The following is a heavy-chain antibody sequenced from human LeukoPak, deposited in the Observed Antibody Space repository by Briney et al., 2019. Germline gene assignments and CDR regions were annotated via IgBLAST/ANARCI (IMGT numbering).Heavy chain of an antibody. J-gene: IGHJ4*02. Sequence: PSETLSLTCTASGCSISSYYWSWIRQPPGKGLEWIGYIYYSGSTNYNPSLKSRVTISVDTSKNQFSLKLSSVTAADTAVYYCARAWTVTNDFDYWGQGTLVTVSS. D-gene: IGHD4-17*01. CDR1: GCSISSYY. CDR2: IYYSGST. CDR3: ARAWTVTNDFDY. V-gene: IGHV4-59*01.